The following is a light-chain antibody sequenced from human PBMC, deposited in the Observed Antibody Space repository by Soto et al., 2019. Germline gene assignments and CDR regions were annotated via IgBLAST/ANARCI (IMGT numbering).Light chain of an antibody. V-gene: IGLV2-8*01. Sequence: VLTHPPSASGSPGQSVTISCTGTKNDIGVYDFVSWYQHHPGKAPRLIIYEVVQRPSGVPDRFSGSKSGNTASLTVSGLQAADEADYFCKSYAGSNTYVFGSGTKVTV. CDR2: EVV. CDR1: KNDIGVYDF. J-gene: IGLJ1*01. CDR3: KSYAGSNTYV.